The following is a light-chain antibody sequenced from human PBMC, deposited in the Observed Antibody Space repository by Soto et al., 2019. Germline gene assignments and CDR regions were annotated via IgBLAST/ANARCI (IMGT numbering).Light chain of an antibody. CDR2: GAS. V-gene: IGKV3-20*01. J-gene: IGKJ4*01. Sequence: EIVLTQSPGTLSLSPGEIATLSCRASQKIGSTYLAWYQQKLGQGPRLLVYGASSRAPGIPARFKGSGSGTDFPFSISRRGPEDFAVYYFQQYRSSPPPTFGGGTKVDIK. CDR3: QQYRSSPPPT. CDR1: QKIGSTY.